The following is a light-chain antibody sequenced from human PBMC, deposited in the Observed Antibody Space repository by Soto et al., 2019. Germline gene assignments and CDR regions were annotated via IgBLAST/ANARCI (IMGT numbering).Light chain of an antibody. V-gene: IGLV2-14*01. CDR3: SSYTSSTTVV. CDR1: SSDVGGFNY. CDR2: DVS. J-gene: IGLJ3*02. Sequence: QSALTQPASASGSPGQSITISCTGTSSDVGGFNYVSWYQQRPGNAPKLLIYDVSNRPSGVSDRFSGSKSGNTASLTISGLQAEDEADYYCSSYTSSTTVVFGGGTKLTVL.